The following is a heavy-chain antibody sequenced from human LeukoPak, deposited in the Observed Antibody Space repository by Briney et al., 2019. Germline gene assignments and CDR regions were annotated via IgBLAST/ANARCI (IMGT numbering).Heavy chain of an antibody. Sequence: GGSVRLSCAASGYTFSTFDMHWVRQASGRGLEWVSSIASTGETYYAGSVKGRFTISRENAKNSLYLQMNSLRAGDTAVYYCVRGGEIGLDYWGQGTLVTVSS. D-gene: IGHD3-16*01. CDR1: GYTFSTFD. CDR3: VRGGEIGLDY. V-gene: IGHV3-13*01. CDR2: IASTGET. J-gene: IGHJ4*02.